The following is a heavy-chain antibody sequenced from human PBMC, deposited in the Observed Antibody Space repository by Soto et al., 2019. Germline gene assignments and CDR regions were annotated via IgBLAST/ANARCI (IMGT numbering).Heavy chain of an antibody. D-gene: IGHD1-26*01. CDR2: INHSGST. Sequence: SETLSLTCAVYGGSFSGYYWSWIRQPPGKGLEWIGEINHSGSTNYNPSLKSRVTISVDTSKNQFSLKLSSVTAADTAVYYCARGPRSGSYLFDYWGQGTLVTVSS. CDR1: GGSFSGYY. J-gene: IGHJ4*02. V-gene: IGHV4-34*01. CDR3: ARGPRSGSYLFDY.